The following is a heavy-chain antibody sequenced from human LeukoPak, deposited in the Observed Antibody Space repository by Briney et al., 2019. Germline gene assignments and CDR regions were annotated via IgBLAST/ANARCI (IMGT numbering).Heavy chain of an antibody. J-gene: IGHJ4*02. CDR3: ARGEDYYGSKNYIPYYFDN. Sequence: PSETLSLTCTVSGGSTSSSSYYWGWIRQPPGKGLEWIGSIYYSGSTYYNPSLKSRVIISVDQSKNQFSLRLSSVTAADTAMYYCARGEDYYGSKNYIPYYFDNWGQGTLVTVSS. V-gene: IGHV4-39*07. CDR2: IYYSGST. D-gene: IGHD3-10*01. CDR1: GGSTSSSSYY.